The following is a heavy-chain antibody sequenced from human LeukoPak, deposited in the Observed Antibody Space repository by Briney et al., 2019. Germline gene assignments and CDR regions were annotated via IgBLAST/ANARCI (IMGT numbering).Heavy chain of an antibody. CDR3: ARADVLRYFDWLYGESAFDY. CDR1: GGSISSGSYY. D-gene: IGHD3-9*01. V-gene: IGHV4-61*01. J-gene: IGHJ4*02. Sequence: SETLSLTCTVSGGSISSGSYYWNWIRQPPGKGLEWIGYIYYSGSTNYNPSLKSRVTISVDTSKNQFSLKLSSVTAADTAVYYCARADVLRYFDWLYGESAFDYWGQGTLVTVSS. CDR2: IYYSGST.